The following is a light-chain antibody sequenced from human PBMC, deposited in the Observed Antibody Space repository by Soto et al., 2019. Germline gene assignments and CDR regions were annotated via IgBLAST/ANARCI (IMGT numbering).Light chain of an antibody. Sequence: EIVLTQSPATLSLSPGERAALSCRASQNVGSAYLAWYQQKSGQAPRLLIYGTSGRAAGVPDRFIGSGSGTDFTLTINRLDPEDFAVYYCQHYGTSPWTFGQGTKVEIK. V-gene: IGKV3-20*01. J-gene: IGKJ1*01. CDR1: QNVGSAY. CDR3: QHYGTSPWT. CDR2: GTS.